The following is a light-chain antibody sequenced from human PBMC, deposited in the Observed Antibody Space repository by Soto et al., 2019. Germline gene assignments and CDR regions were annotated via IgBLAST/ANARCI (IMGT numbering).Light chain of an antibody. CDR2: EVT. J-gene: IGLJ2*01. CDR3: CSYAGRDVVV. V-gene: IGLV2-23*02. CDR1: ISDVWSFNL. Sequence: QSVLTQPASVSGSPGQSITISCTGTISDVWSFNLVSWYQHHPGKAPKLMIYEVTKRPSGVSNRFSGSKSGNTASLTISGLQAEYEDDYYCCSYAGRDVVVFGGGTKLTVL.